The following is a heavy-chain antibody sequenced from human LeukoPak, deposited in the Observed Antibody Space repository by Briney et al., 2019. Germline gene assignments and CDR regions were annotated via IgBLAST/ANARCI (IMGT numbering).Heavy chain of an antibody. CDR3: ARRGLVMVRGDFDY. J-gene: IGHJ4*02. Sequence: SETLSLTCAVYGGSFSGYYWSWIRQPPGKGLEWIGEINHSGSTNYNPSLKSRVTISVDTSKNQFSLKLSSVTAADTAVYYCARRGLVMVRGDFDYWGQGTLVTVSS. CDR1: GGSFSGYY. D-gene: IGHD3-10*01. V-gene: IGHV4-34*01. CDR2: INHSGST.